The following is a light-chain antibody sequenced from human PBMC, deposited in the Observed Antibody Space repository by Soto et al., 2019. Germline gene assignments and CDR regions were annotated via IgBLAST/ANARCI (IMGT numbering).Light chain of an antibody. J-gene: IGKJ1*01. CDR3: LQHNSYPRT. CDR1: QGIGND. Sequence: DIQMTQSPSSLSASVGDRVTITCRASQGIGNDLGWYQQKPGKAPKRLIYLTYSLQTGVPSRFSGSGSGTKFSLTISSLQPGDSATYFCLQHNSYPRTFGQGTKVEIK. CDR2: LTY. V-gene: IGKV1-17*01.